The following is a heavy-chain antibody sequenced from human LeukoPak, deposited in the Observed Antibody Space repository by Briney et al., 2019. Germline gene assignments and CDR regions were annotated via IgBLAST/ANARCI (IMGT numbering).Heavy chain of an antibody. J-gene: IGHJ3*02. CDR3: ARDLSVYYDSSGYYSAAFDI. CDR2: INHSGST. CDR1: GGSFSGYY. Sequence: SETLSLTCAVYGGSFSGYYWSWIRQPPGKGLEWIGEINHSGSTNYNPSLKSRVTISVDTSKNQFSLKLSSATAADTAVYYCARDLSVYYDSSGYYSAAFDIWGQGTMVTVSS. D-gene: IGHD3-22*01. V-gene: IGHV4-34*01.